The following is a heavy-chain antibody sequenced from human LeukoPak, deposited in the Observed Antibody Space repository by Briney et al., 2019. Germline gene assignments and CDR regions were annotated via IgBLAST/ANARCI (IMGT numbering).Heavy chain of an antibody. CDR1: GFTFSSYA. CDR3: ASRKTGGAFDI. D-gene: IGHD1-1*01. Sequence: GGSLRLSCAASGFTFSSYAMHWVRQAPGKGLEWVAVISYDGSNKYYADSVKGRFTISRDNSKNTLYLQMNSLRAEDTAVYYCASRKTGGAFDIWGQGTMVTVSS. V-gene: IGHV3-30-3*01. CDR2: ISYDGSNK. J-gene: IGHJ3*02.